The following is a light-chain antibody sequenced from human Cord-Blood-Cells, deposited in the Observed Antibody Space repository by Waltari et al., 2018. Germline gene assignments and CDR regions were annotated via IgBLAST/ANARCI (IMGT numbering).Light chain of an antibody. Sequence: QSALTQPASVSGSPGQSITIPCTGTRSDVGSYNLVSWYQQHPGKAPKLMIYEVSKRPSGVSNRFSGSKSDNTASLTISGLQAEDEADYYCCSYAGSSTYVFGTGTKVTVL. CDR2: EVS. CDR3: CSYAGSSTYV. J-gene: IGLJ1*01. CDR1: RSDVGSYNL. V-gene: IGLV2-23*02.